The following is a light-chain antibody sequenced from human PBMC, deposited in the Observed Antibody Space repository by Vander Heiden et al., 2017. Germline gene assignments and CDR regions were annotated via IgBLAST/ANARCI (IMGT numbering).Light chain of an antibody. V-gene: IGLV2-14*01. CDR3: SSYTSSSTRV. J-gene: IGLJ3*02. Sequence: LTQPASVSGSPGQSITISCTGTSSDVGGYNYVSWYQQHPGKAPKLMIYEVSNRPSGVSNRFSGSKSGNTASLTISGLQAEDEADYYCSSYTSSSTRVFGGGTKLTVL. CDR2: EVS. CDR1: SSDVGGYNY.